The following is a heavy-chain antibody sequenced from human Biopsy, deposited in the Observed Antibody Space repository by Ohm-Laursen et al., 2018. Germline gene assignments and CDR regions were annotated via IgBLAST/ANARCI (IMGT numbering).Heavy chain of an antibody. CDR3: VRGVDYYDPYHYYALDV. V-gene: IGHV4-34*01. J-gene: IGHJ6*02. Sequence: SETLSLTCAVYGESFNGYYWSWIRQTPGKGLEWIGEINHSGRTNYNPPLKSRVTISVDTSKNQFPLKVRSVTAADTAVYYCVRGVDYYDPYHYYALDVWGQGTTVTVSS. CDR1: GESFNGYY. CDR2: INHSGRT. D-gene: IGHD3-22*01.